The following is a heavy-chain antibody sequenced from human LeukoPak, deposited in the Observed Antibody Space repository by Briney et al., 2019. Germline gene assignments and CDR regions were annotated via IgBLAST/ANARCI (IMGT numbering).Heavy chain of an antibody. V-gene: IGHV4-39*01. CDR2: IYYSGSS. D-gene: IGHD5-18*01. CDR3: RGYTSGYLGGDY. Sequence: SETLSLTCTVSGGSISSSNNYWGWIRQPPGKGLEWIGSIYYSGSSYYNPSLKSRVTISVDTSENQFSLKLSSVTAADTAVYYCRGYTSGYLGGDYWGQGALVTVSS. CDR1: GGSISSSNNY. J-gene: IGHJ4*02.